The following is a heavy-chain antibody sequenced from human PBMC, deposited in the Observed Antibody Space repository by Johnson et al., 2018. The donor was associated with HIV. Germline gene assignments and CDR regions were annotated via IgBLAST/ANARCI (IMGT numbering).Heavy chain of an antibody. CDR2: IKSKTDGGTT. CDR1: GFTFSNAW. V-gene: IGHV3-15*01. CDR3: AREANAFDI. Sequence: EVQLVESGGGVVQPGRSLRLSCAASGFTFSNAWMSWVRQAPGKGLEWVGRIKSKTDGGTTDYAAPVKGRFIISRDDSKNTLYLQMNSLRAEDTAVYYCAREANAFDIWGQGTMVTVSS. J-gene: IGHJ3*02.